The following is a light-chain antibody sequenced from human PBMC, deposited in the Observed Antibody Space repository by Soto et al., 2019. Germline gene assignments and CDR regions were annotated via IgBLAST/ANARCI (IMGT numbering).Light chain of an antibody. CDR2: EVS. J-gene: IGLJ1*01. CDR3: SSYAGSNNLYV. V-gene: IGLV2-8*01. Sequence: QSVLTQPPSASGSRGQSVTISCTGTSSDIGVYNYVSWYQQHPGKAPKLMIYEVSKRPSGVPDRFSGSKSGNTASLTVSGLQAEDEADYYCSSYAGSNNLYVFGTGTKVTVL. CDR1: SSDIGVYNY.